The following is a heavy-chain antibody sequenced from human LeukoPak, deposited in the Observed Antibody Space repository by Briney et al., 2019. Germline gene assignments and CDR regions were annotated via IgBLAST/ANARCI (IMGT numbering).Heavy chain of an antibody. CDR1: GGSISSSTFY. D-gene: IGHD3-22*01. V-gene: IGHV4-39*01. CDR3: ARSPSNYYDMYPMDV. J-gene: IGHJ6*04. CDR2: IYYSGST. Sequence: PSETLSLTCTVSGGSISSSTFYWGWIRQPPGKGLEWIGNIYYSGSTYYNPSLKSRVTISVDTSKNQFSLKLSSVTAADTAVYYCARSPSNYYDMYPMDVWGKGTTVTISS.